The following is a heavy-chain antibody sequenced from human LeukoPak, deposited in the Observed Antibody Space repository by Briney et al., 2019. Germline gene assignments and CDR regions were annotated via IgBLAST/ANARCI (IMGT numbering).Heavy chain of an antibody. Sequence: KGGESLKISCKASGYNNKYWISWVRQMPGKGLEWMGRIDPSDSYTNYSPSFEGLVTISADNSISTVYLQWGSLQASDTAMYYRASQLSYDLGSPPAFGYWGRGTLVTISS. D-gene: IGHD3/OR15-3a*01. CDR3: ASQLSYDLGSPPAFGY. V-gene: IGHV5-10-1*01. CDR1: GYNNKYW. CDR2: IDPSDSYT. J-gene: IGHJ4*02.